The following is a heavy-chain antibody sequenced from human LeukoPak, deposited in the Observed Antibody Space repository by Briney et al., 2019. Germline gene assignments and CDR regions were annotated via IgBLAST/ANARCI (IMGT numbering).Heavy chain of an antibody. J-gene: IGHJ4*02. CDR3: AREGAVAGTDDMYYFDY. D-gene: IGHD6-19*01. CDR1: GYIFTDYY. V-gene: IGHV1/OR15-1*02. Sequence: GASVKVSCKASGYIFTDYYMHWVRQAPGQELGWMGRINPNSGGTNYAQKFQGRVTMTRDTSISTAYTELSSLRSEDTATYYCAREGAVAGTDDMYYFDYWGQGTLVTVSS. CDR2: INPNSGGT.